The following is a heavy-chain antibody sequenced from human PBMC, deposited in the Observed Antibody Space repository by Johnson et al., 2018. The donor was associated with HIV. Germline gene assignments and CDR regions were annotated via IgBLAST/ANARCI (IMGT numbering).Heavy chain of an antibody. D-gene: IGHD3-3*01. V-gene: IGHV3-NL1*01. CDR1: GFTFSSYA. J-gene: IGHJ3*01. CDR2: IYSGGST. Sequence: QVQLVESGGGVVQPGRSLRLSCAASGFTFSSYAMHWVRQAPGKGLEWVSVIYSGGSTYYADSVKGRFTISRDNSKNTLYLQMNSLRAEDTAVYYCATGYYNFWGAYSHDAFDLWGQGTMVAVSS. CDR3: ATGYYNFWGAYSHDAFDL.